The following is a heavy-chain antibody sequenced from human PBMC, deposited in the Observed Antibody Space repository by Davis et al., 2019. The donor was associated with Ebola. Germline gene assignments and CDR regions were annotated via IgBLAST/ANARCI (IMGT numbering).Heavy chain of an antibody. J-gene: IGHJ6*02. CDR1: GFTFSSYA. CDR3: VRDTSHQLPHWLYYFYGMDV. CDR2: IKQDGSEI. Sequence: PGGSLRLSCAASGFTFSSYAMHWVRQAPGKGLEWVANIKQDGSEIHYVDSVKGRFTISRDNTKNSLYLQMNSLRGEDTAVYYCVRDTSHQLPHWLYYFYGMDVWGQGTTVTVS. V-gene: IGHV3-7*01. D-gene: IGHD2-2*01.